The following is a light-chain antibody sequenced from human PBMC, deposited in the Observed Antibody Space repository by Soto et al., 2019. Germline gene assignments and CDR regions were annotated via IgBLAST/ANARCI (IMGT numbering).Light chain of an antibody. CDR2: DTS. J-gene: IGKJ5*01. CDR3: QQDGSSSIT. CDR1: QNIGRNY. Sequence: ESVLTQSSGTLSLSTGERATIFSRTIQNIGRNYLAWYQQRPGQTPRLLFYDTSTRATGIPDRFIASGSGTDFTLTISRLYPEDFAMYHCQQDGSSSITRGQGTRLEIK. V-gene: IGKV3-20*01.